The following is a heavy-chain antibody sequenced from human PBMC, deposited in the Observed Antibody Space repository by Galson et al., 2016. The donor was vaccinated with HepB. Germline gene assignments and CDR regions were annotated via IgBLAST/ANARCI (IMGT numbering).Heavy chain of an antibody. CDR3: AKEDRAYCGGDWDY. J-gene: IGHJ4*02. D-gene: IGHD2-21*02. V-gene: IGHV3-23*01. CDR1: GFTFSNYA. CDR2: ISGSGGST. Sequence: SLRLFCAASGFTFSNYAMTWVRQAPGKGLEWVSAISGSGGSTYYADSVKGRFTISRDNSKNTLYLQMNSLRAEDTAVYYCAKEDRAYCGGDWDYWGQGTLVTVSS.